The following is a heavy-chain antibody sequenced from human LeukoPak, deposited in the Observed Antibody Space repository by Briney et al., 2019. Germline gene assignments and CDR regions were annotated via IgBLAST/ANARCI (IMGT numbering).Heavy chain of an antibody. J-gene: IGHJ4*02. D-gene: IGHD2-2*02. CDR3: TRYTEYYINY. Sequence: GGSLRLSCAASGFTFSTYWMTWVRQAPGKGLEGVANMKRDGSEVYYADSVKGQFTISRDNAKNTLYLQMNSLRAEGPAVYYRTRYTEYYINYWARGTLVTVSS. V-gene: IGHV3-7*01. CDR2: MKRDGSEV. CDR1: GFTFSTYW.